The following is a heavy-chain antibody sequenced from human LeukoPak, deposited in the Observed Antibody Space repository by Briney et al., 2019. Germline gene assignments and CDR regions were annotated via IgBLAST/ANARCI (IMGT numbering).Heavy chain of an antibody. CDR2: IYTSGST. J-gene: IGHJ3*02. Sequence: SETLSLTCTVSGGSISSYYWSWIRQPTGKGLECIGRIYTSGSTNYNPSLKSRVTMSVDTSKNQFSLKLSSVTAADTAVYYCVLTLGPERWYVFDIWGQGTMVTVSS. CDR3: VLTLGPERWYVFDI. D-gene: IGHD2-15*01. CDR1: GGSISSYY. V-gene: IGHV4-4*07.